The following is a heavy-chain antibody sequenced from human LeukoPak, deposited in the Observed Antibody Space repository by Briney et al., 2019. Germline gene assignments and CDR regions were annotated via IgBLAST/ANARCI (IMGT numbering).Heavy chain of an antibody. Sequence: GGSLRLSCAASGFSISTYEMNWVRQAPGKGLEWVSAISGSGGSTYYADSVKGRFTISRDNSKNTLYLQMNSLRAEDTAVYYCAKVDCSSTSCYLPDAFDIWGQGTMVTVSS. CDR1: GFSISTYE. J-gene: IGHJ3*02. CDR3: AKVDCSSTSCYLPDAFDI. D-gene: IGHD2-2*01. CDR2: ISGSGGST. V-gene: IGHV3-23*01.